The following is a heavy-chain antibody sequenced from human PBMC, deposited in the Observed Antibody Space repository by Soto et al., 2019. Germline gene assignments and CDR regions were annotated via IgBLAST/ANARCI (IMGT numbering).Heavy chain of an antibody. D-gene: IGHD4-4*01. J-gene: IGHJ4*02. Sequence: EVHLVESGGALVQPGGSLGLSCVVSGFTFSRYWMSWVRQAPGKGLEWVANIKQDGSEKYYVDSVRGRFTISRDNTKNALYLQISSLRAEDTAVYYCARDMDDSSDYGDYWGQGTLVTVSS. V-gene: IGHV3-7*01. CDR2: IKQDGSEK. CDR3: ARDMDDSSDYGDY. CDR1: GFTFSRYW.